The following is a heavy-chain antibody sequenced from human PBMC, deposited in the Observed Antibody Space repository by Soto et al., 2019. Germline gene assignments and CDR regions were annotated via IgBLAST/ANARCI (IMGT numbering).Heavy chain of an antibody. J-gene: IGHJ6*02. CDR2: IIPILGET. V-gene: IGHV1-69*08. D-gene: IGHD3-16*01. Sequence: QVQLVQSGAEVKKPGSSVRVSCKASGTIFSSYTISWVRQAPGQGLEWMGRIIPILGETNSAQKFQGRVTLTAEKSTNTAYMELNSLRLEDTVVYYCARGLGGRMDDWGQGTTVTVSS. CDR3: ARGLGGRMDD. CDR1: GTIFSSYT.